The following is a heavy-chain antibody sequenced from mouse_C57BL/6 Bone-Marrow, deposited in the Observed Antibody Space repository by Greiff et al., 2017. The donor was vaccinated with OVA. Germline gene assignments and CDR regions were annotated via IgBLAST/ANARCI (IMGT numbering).Heavy chain of an antibody. CDR1: GFTFSSYG. CDR2: ISSGGSYT. CDR3: ARPLY. V-gene: IGHV5-6*01. Sequence: EVQLVESGGDLVKPGGSLKLSCAASGFTFSSYGMSWVRQTPDKRLEWVATISSGGSYTYYPASVKGRFTISRDNAKNTLYLQMSSLKSEDTAMYYCARPLYWGQGTSVTVSS. J-gene: IGHJ4*01.